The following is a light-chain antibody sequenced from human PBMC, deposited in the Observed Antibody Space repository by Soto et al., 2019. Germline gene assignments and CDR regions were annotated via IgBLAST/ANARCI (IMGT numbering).Light chain of an antibody. CDR1: SSDVGGYNY. CDR2: EVY. J-gene: IGLJ2*01. V-gene: IGLV2-8*01. Sequence: QSALTQPPSASGSPGQSVTFSCTGTSSDVGGYNYVSWYQQYPGKAPKLMIYEVYTRHSGVPDRFSGSKSGNTASLTVSGLQPEDEADYYCSAYAGSSTWVFGGGTKLTVL. CDR3: SAYAGSSTWV.